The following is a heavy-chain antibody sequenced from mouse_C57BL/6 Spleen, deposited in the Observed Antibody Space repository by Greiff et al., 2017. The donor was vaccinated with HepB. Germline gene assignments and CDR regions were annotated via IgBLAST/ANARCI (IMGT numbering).Heavy chain of an antibody. CDR2: IDPANGNT. CDR1: GFNIKNTY. Sequence: VQLQQSVAELVRPGASVKLSCTASGFNIKNTYMHWVKQRPEQGLEWIGRIDPANGNTKYAPKFPGKATITADTSSNTAYLQLSSLTSEDTAIYYCALTRVARGYAMDYWGQGTSVTVSS. J-gene: IGHJ4*01. D-gene: IGHD1-1*01. V-gene: IGHV14-3*01. CDR3: ALTRVARGYAMDY.